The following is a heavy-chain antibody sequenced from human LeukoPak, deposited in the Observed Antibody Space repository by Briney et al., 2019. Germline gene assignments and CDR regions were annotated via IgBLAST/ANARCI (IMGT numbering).Heavy chain of an antibody. CDR1: GFTFSSYA. V-gene: IGHV3-30-3*02. Sequence: GGSLRLSCAASGFTFSSYAMHWVRQAPGKGLEWVAVISYDGSNKYYADSVRGRFTISRDNSKNTLYLQMNSLRAEDTAVYYCAKSPGYYDSSGYYFVYWGQGTLVTVSS. J-gene: IGHJ4*02. CDR3: AKSPGYYDSSGYYFVY. CDR2: ISYDGSNK. D-gene: IGHD3-22*01.